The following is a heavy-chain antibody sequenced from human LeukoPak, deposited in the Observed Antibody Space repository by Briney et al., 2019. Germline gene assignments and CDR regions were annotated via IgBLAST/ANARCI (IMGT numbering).Heavy chain of an antibody. CDR2: IIPIFGTA. Sequence: SVKVSCKASGGTFSSYAISWVRQAPGQGIEWMGGIIPIFGTANYAQKFQGRVTITADEPTSTAYMELSSLRSEDTAVYYCARDGRAIVVVPAARGAAFDIWGQGTMVTVSS. V-gene: IGHV1-69*13. J-gene: IGHJ3*02. CDR1: GGTFSSYA. CDR3: ARDGRAIVVVPAARGAAFDI. D-gene: IGHD2-2*01.